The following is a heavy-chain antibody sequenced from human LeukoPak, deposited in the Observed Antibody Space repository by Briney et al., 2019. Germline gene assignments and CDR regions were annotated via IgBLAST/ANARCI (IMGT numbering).Heavy chain of an antibody. CDR1: GFTFSSYA. V-gene: IGHV3-30*04. D-gene: IGHD6-13*01. Sequence: GGSLRLSCAASGFTFSSYAMHWVRQAPGKGLEWVAVISYDGSNKYYADSVKGRFTISRDNSMNTLYLQMNSLRAEDTAVYYAAAGDAFDIWGQGTMVTVSS. CDR3: AAGDAFDI. J-gene: IGHJ3*02. CDR2: ISYDGSNK.